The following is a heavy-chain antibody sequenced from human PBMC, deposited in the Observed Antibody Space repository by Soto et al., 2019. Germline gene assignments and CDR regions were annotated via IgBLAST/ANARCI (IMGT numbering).Heavy chain of an antibody. CDR2: IYYSGST. V-gene: IGHV4-59*01. Sequence: PSETLSLTCTVSGGSISSYYWSWIRQPPGKGLEWIGYIYYSGSTNYNPSLKSRVTISVDTSKNQFSLKLSSVTAADTAVYYCARDAGIAAAGINWFDPWGQGTLVTVSS. CDR1: GGSISSYY. CDR3: ARDAGIAAAGINWFDP. J-gene: IGHJ5*02. D-gene: IGHD6-13*01.